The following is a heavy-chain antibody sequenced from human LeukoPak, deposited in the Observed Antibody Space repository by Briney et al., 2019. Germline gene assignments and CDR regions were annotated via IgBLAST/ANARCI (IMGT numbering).Heavy chain of an antibody. CDR2: IYHSGTT. Sequence: PSETLSLTCSVSNYSISRTYHWGWIRQPPGKGLEWIGTIYHSGTTYYSPSLKSRVTISIHTSKNQFSLRLSSVTAADRAVYYCATMMYGSGNYYNSDYWGQGTLVTVSS. CDR1: NYSISRTYH. V-gene: IGHV4-38-2*02. CDR3: ATMMYGSGNYYNSDY. D-gene: IGHD3-10*01. J-gene: IGHJ4*02.